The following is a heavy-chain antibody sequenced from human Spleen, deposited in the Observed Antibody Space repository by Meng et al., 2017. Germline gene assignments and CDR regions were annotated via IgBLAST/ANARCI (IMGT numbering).Heavy chain of an antibody. CDR1: GFTFSSYD. CDR3: ARASIAAAGTFGY. J-gene: IGHJ4*02. CDR2: INTDGSST. D-gene: IGHD6-13*01. Sequence: GGSLRLSCEASGFTFSSYDMYWVRQALGKGPVWVSRINTDGSSTSYADSVKGRFTISRDNAKNSLYLQMNSLRVDDTAFYYCARASIAAAGTFGYWGQGTLVTVSS. V-gene: IGHV3-74*01.